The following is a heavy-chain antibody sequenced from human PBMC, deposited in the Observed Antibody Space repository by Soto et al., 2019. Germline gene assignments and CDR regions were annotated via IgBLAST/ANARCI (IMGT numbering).Heavy chain of an antibody. V-gene: IGHV1-18*01. J-gene: IGHJ6*03. CDR2: ISAYNGNT. Sequence: ASVKVSCKASGYTFTSYGISWVRQAPGQGLEWMGWISAYNGNTNYAQKLQGRVTMTTDTSTSTAYMELRSLRSDDTAVYYCATATPFAGVVITVYYYYYMDVWGKGTTVTVSS. D-gene: IGHD3-22*01. CDR1: GYTFTSYG. CDR3: ATATPFAGVVITVYYYYYMDV.